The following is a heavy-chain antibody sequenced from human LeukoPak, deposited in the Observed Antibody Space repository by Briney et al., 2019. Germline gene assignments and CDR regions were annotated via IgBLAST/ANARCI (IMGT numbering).Heavy chain of an antibody. CDR3: AKDAYYYDSSGYQGDY. D-gene: IGHD3-22*01. CDR2: IRYDGSNK. Sequence: PGGSLRLSCAASGFTFSSYGMHWVRQAPGKGLEWVAFIRYDGSNKYYADSVKGRFTSSRDNSKNRLYLQMNRLRAEDTAVYYCAKDAYYYDSSGYQGDYWGQGTLVTVSS. CDR1: GFTFSSYG. J-gene: IGHJ4*02. V-gene: IGHV3-30*02.